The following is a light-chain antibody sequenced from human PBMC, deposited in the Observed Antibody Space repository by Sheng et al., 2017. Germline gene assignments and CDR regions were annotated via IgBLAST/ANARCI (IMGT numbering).Light chain of an antibody. J-gene: IGKJ1*01. CDR3: QQYGSSWT. CDR1: LSVSSSY. V-gene: IGKV3-20*01. Sequence: EIVLTQSPGTLSLSPGERATLSCRASLSVSSSYLAWYQHKPGQAPRLLIYGASSRATGIPDRFSGSGSGTDFTLTISRLEPEDFAVYYCQQYGSSWTFGQGTKVEIK. CDR2: GAS.